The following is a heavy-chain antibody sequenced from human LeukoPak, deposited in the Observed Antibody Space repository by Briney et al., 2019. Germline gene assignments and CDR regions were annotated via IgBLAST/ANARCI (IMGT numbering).Heavy chain of an antibody. D-gene: IGHD4-17*01. V-gene: IGHV4-59*08. CDR2: IDYSGST. CDR3: ARGGDDYGDYVDAFDI. J-gene: IGHJ3*02. CDR1: GGSISSYY. Sequence: SETLSLTCTVSGGSISSYYWSWIRQPPGKGLEWIGYIDYSGSTNYNPSLKSRVTISEDTSKNQFSLKLSSVTAADTAVYYCARGGDDYGDYVDAFDIWGQGTMVTVSS.